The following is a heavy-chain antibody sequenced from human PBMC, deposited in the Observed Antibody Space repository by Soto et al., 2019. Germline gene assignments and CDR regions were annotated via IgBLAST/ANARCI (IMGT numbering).Heavy chain of an antibody. J-gene: IGHJ4*02. CDR2: ISYDGSNK. V-gene: IGHV3-30*18. CDR1: GFTFSSYG. D-gene: IGHD1-26*01. CDR3: AEDFVGAVAY. Sequence: QVQLVESGGGVVQPGRSLRLSCAASGFTFSSYGMHWVRQAPGKGLEWVAVISYDGSNKYYADSVKGRFTISRDNSKDTLYLQMNSLRAEDTAVYYCAEDFVGAVAYWGQGTLVTVSS.